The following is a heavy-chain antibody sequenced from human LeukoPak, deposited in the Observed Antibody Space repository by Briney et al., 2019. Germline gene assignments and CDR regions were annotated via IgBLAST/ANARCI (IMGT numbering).Heavy chain of an antibody. J-gene: IGHJ3*01. Sequence: PGGSLRLSCAASGFNFDDYGMSWVRQAPGKGLEWVSGINWKGGSTGYAETVKGRFTISRDNAKNSLYLQMNSLRAEDTALYYCARESRYGAFDFWGQGTMVTVSS. CDR3: ARESRYGAFDF. CDR1: GFNFDDYG. CDR2: INWKGGST. D-gene: IGHD3-9*01. V-gene: IGHV3-20*04.